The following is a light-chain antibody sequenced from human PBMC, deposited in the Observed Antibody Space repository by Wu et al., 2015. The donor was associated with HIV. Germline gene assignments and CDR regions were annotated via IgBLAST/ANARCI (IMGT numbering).Light chain of an antibody. CDR3: QQYGSSPPYT. V-gene: IGKV3-20*01. CDR1: QSVSTSY. Sequence: EIVLTQSPGTLSLSPGERATLSCRASQSVSTSYLAWYQQKPGQAPRLLIFGASSRATGIPDRFSGSGPGTDFTLTISRLEPEDFAVYYCQQYGSSPPYT. J-gene: IGKJ2*01. CDR2: GAS.